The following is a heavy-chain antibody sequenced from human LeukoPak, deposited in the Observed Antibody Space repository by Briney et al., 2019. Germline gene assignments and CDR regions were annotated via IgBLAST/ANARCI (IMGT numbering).Heavy chain of an antibody. CDR1: GFTFSSYG. Sequence: GGSLRLSCAASGFTFSSYGMHWVRQAPGKGLEWVAGISYDGSNIYYADSVRGRFTISRDKSKNTLYLQMNSLRAEDTAVFYCSGFTMTGPVIDYWGQGTLVTVSS. D-gene: IGHD3-22*01. V-gene: IGHV3-30*03. J-gene: IGHJ4*02. CDR2: ISYDGSNI. CDR3: SGFTMTGPVIDY.